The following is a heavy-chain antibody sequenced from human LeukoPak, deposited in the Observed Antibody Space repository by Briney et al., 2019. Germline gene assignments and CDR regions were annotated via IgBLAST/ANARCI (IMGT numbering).Heavy chain of an antibody. Sequence: PSETLSLTCTVSGGSISGYYWSWIRQPPGKGLEWIGYIYYSGSTSYNPSLKSRVTISVDTSKNQFSLKLSSVTAADTAVYYCAREGARWEPSFSAFDNWGQGTMVTVSS. D-gene: IGHD1-26*01. CDR2: IYYSGST. CDR1: GGSISGYY. J-gene: IGHJ3*02. CDR3: AREGARWEPSFSAFDN. V-gene: IGHV4-59*01.